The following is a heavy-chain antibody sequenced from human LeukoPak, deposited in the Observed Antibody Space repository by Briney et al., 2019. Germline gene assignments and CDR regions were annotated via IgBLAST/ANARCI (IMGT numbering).Heavy chain of an antibody. V-gene: IGHV4-61*08. D-gene: IGHD3-22*01. CDR2: IYYSGST. Sequence: PSETLSLTYTVSGGSISSGDYYWSWIRQPPGKGLEWIGYIYYSGSTDSNPSLKSRVTMSVDTSKNQFSMKLSSVTAADTAVYYCARGGTPITMIVVESNWFDPWGQGTRVTVSS. CDR1: GGSISSGDYY. CDR3: ARGGTPITMIVVESNWFDP. J-gene: IGHJ5*02.